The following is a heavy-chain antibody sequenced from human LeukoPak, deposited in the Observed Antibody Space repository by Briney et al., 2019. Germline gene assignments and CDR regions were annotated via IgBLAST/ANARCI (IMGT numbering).Heavy chain of an antibody. CDR1: GGSISSGSYY. D-gene: IGHD4-11*01. J-gene: IGHJ2*01. V-gene: IGHV4-61*02. Sequence: PSETLSLTCTVSGGSISSGSYYWSWIRQPAGKGLEWIGRIYTSGSTNYNPSPKSRVTISVDTSKNQFSLKLSSVTAADTAVYYCASTPDYRERYFDLWGRGTLVTVSS. CDR3: ASTPDYRERYFDL. CDR2: IYTSGST.